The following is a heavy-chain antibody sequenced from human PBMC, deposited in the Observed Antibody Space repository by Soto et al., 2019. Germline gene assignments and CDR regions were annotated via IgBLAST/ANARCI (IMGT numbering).Heavy chain of an antibody. CDR2: ISSSSSTI. Sequence: VQLVESGGGLVQPGGSLRLSCAASGFTFSSYSMNWVRQAPGKGLVWVSYISSSSSTIYYADSVKGRFTISRDNAKNSLYLQMNSLRAEDTAVYYCARANYYGSPGDFDYWGQGTLVTVSS. V-gene: IGHV3-48*01. D-gene: IGHD3-10*01. CDR1: GFTFSSYS. J-gene: IGHJ4*02. CDR3: ARANYYGSPGDFDY.